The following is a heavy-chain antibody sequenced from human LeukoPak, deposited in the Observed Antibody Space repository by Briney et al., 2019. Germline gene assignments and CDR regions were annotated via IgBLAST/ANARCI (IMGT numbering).Heavy chain of an antibody. D-gene: IGHD4-17*01. CDR2: IYYSGST. CDR3: ARDYGDYADKNGMDV. J-gene: IGHJ6*02. V-gene: IGHV4-30-4*08. Sequence: LRLSCAASGFTVRSNYMSWVRQTPGKGLEWIGYIYYSGSTYYNPSLKGRVTISLDTSNNQFSLKLESVTAADTAVYYCARDYGDYADKNGMDVWGQGTTVIVSS. CDR1: GFTVRSNY.